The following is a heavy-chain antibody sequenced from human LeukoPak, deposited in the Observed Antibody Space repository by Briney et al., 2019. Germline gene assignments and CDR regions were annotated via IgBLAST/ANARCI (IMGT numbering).Heavy chain of an antibody. CDR1: GFTFSSYG. D-gene: IGHD3-22*01. CDR3: AKDAKYYYDSSGWTPLDY. J-gene: IGHJ4*02. Sequence: PGGSLRLSCAASGFTFSSYGMHWVRQAPGKGLEWVAVISYDGSNKYYADSVKGRFTISRDNSKNTLYLQMNSLRAEDTAVYYCAKDAKYYYDSSGWTPLDYWGQGTLVTASS. V-gene: IGHV3-30*18. CDR2: ISYDGSNK.